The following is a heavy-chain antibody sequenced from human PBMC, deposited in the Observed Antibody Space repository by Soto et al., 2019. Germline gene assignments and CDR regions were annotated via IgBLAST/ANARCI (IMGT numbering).Heavy chain of an antibody. D-gene: IGHD3-10*01. V-gene: IGHV1-69*19. Sequence: QVQLVQSGAEMKKPGSSVKVSCQSSGGTFNTYAMNWVRQAPGQGPEWMGDISPMFGAANYAPKFQGRVTSTADESTGTSDMQLSSLTSEDTALYFCAREVQVHTPAFVYWGQGTRVTVSS. CDR1: GGTFNTYA. CDR3: AREVQVHTPAFVY. J-gene: IGHJ4*02. CDR2: ISPMFGAA.